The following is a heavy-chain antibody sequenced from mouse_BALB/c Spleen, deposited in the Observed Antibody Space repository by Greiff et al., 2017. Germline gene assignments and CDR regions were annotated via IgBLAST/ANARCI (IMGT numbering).Heavy chain of an antibody. J-gene: IGHJ2*01. V-gene: IGHV1-87*01. CDR3: ARELTGTRGDY. Sequence: QVHVKQSGAELARPGASVKLSCKASGYTFTSYWMQWVKQRPGQGLEWIGAIYPGDGDTRYTQKFKGKATLTADKSSSTAYMQLSSLASEDSAVYYCARELTGTRGDYWGQGTTLTVSS. CDR2: IYPGDGDT. D-gene: IGHD4-1*01. CDR1: GYTFTSYW.